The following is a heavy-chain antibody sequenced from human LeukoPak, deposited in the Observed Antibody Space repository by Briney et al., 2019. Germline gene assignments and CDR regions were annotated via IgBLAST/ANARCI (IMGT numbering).Heavy chain of an antibody. CDR1: GYTFTSYY. J-gene: IGHJ4*02. D-gene: IGHD2-8*01. CDR3: ARGDIVLMVSILPFDY. CDR2: INPSGGST. Sequence: ASVKVSCKASGYTFTSYYMHWVRQAPGQGLEWMGIINPSGGSTSYAQKLQGRVTMTRDTSTSTVYMELSSLRSEDTAVYYCARGDIVLMVSILPFDYWGQGTLVTVSS. V-gene: IGHV1-46*01.